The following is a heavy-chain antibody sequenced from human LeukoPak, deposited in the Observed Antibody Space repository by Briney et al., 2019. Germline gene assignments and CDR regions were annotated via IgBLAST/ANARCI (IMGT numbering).Heavy chain of an antibody. CDR3: ARDFSGYDSPKNWFDP. J-gene: IGHJ5*02. Sequence: PGGSLRLSCAASGFTFSNYWMFWVRQVPGKGLEWVSGINWNGHGTRYADSVKGRFTISRDNARNSLYLQVDSLRAEDTALYHCARDFSGYDSPKNWFDPWGQGTLVTVSS. CDR2: INWNGHGT. D-gene: IGHD5-12*01. V-gene: IGHV3-20*01. CDR1: GFTFSNYW.